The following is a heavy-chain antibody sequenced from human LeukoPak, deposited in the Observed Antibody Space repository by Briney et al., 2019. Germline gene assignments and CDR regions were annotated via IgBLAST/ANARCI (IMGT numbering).Heavy chain of an antibody. CDR2: ISSSSSYI. V-gene: IGHV3-21*01. CDR3: ARGFEGSQQLVYYYHGMDV. Sequence: GGSLRLSCAASGFTFSSYSMNWVRQAPGKGLEWVSSISSSSSYIYYADSVKGRFTISRDNAKNSLYLQMNSLRAEDTAVYYCARGFEGSQQLVYYYHGMDVWGQRTTVTV. J-gene: IGHJ6*02. D-gene: IGHD6-13*01. CDR1: GFTFSSYS.